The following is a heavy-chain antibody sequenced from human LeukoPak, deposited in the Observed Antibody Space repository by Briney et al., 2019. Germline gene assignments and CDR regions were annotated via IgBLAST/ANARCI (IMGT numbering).Heavy chain of an antibody. V-gene: IGHV1-46*01. D-gene: IGHD2-21*02. CDR2: INPSGGST. CDR3: ARVDNCGGDCYPFDY. CDR1: GYTFTSYY. J-gene: IGHJ4*02. Sequence: GASVKVSCKASGYTFTSYYMHWVRQAPGQGLEWMGIINPSGGSTSYAQKFQGRVTMTRDTSTSTVYMELSSLRSEDTAVYYCARVDNCGGDCYPFDYWSQGTLVTVSS.